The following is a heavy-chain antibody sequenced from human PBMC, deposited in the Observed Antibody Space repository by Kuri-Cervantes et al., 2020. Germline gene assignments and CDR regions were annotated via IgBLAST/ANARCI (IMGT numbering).Heavy chain of an antibody. Sequence: SETLSLTCAVYGGSFSGYYWSWIRQPPGKGLEWIGEINHSGSTNYNPSLKSRVTISVDTSKNQFSLKLSSVTAADTAVYYCARGGVSRCSSTSCYRGLYYYGMDVWGQGTTVTLSS. V-gene: IGHV4-34*01. CDR1: GGSFSGYY. J-gene: IGHJ6*02. D-gene: IGHD2-2*02. CDR3: ARGGVSRCSSTSCYRGLYYYGMDV. CDR2: INHSGST.